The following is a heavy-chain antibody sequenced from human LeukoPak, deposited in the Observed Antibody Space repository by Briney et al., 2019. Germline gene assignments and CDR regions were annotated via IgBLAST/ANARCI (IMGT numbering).Heavy chain of an antibody. J-gene: IGHJ6*02. Sequence: SETLSLTCTVSGYSISSGYYWGWIRQPPGGGLEWIGYIYYSGSTNYNPSLKRRVTISLDTSKSQFSLKLRSVTAADTAVYYCARSGLDSRYYFGMDVWGQGTTVTVSS. V-gene: IGHV4-61*01. CDR2: IYYSGST. D-gene: IGHD5-12*01. CDR3: ARSGLDSRYYFGMDV. CDR1: GYSISSGYY.